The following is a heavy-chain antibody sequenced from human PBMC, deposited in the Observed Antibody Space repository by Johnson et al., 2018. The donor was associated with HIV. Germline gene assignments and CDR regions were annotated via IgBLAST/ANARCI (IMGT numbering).Heavy chain of an antibody. J-gene: IGHJ3*02. D-gene: IGHD4-23*01. Sequence: VQLVESGGGLVQPGGSLRLSCAASGFTFSTYWMHWVRQAPRKGLVWVSRINNDGSSTAYADSVKGRFTISRDNAENTLYLQMNSVRAEDTAVYYCAKDFRRFFPTPDAFGIWGQGTMVTVSS. CDR3: AKDFRRFFPTPDAFGI. CDR2: INNDGSST. V-gene: IGHV3-74*01. CDR1: GFTFSTYW.